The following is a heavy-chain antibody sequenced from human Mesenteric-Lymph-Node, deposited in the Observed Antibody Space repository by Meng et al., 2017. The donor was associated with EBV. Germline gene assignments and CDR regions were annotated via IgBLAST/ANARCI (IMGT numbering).Heavy chain of an antibody. V-gene: IGHV4-4*02. D-gene: IGHD6-19*01. CDR2: IYHRGST. Sequence: QVQPKESGPVLVKPSGTLSLTCAVSGGSISTSNWWSWVRQPPGKGLEWIGEIYHRGSTNYNPSLTSRVTISVDESKNEFSLSLTSVTAADTAVYFCARVNEGQWLVRGAFDYWGQGTLVTVSS. J-gene: IGHJ4*02. CDR3: ARVNEGQWLVRGAFDY. CDR1: GGSISTSNW.